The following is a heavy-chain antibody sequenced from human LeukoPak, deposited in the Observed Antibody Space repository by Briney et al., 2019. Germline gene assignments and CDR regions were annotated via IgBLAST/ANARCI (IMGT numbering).Heavy chain of an antibody. J-gene: IGHJ3*02. D-gene: IGHD3-3*01. CDR1: GGSISSYY. CDR2: IYYSGST. CDR3: ARGPYYDFWSANAFDI. V-gene: IGHV4-59*01. Sequence: SETLSLTCTVSGGSISSYYWSWIRQPPGKGLEWIGYIYYSGSTNYNPSLKSRVTISVDTSKNQFSLKLSSVTAADTAVYYCARGPYYDFWSANAFDIWGQGTMVTVSS.